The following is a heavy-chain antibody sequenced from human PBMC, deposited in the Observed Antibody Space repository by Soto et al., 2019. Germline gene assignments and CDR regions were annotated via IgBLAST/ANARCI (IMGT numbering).Heavy chain of an antibody. D-gene: IGHD2-2*01. CDR3: ARGVTRYQLLTYYYGMDV. V-gene: IGHV4-30-4*01. Sequence: TLSLTCTVSGGSISSGDYYWSWIRQPPGKGLEWIGYIYYSGSTYYNPSLKSRVTISVDTSKNQFSLKLSSVTAADTAVYYCARGVTRYQLLTYYYGMDVWGQGTTVTVSS. CDR2: IYYSGST. CDR1: GGSISSGDYY. J-gene: IGHJ6*02.